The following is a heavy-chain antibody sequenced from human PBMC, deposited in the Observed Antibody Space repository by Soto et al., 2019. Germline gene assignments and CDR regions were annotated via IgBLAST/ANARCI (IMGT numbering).Heavy chain of an antibody. V-gene: IGHV1-69*13. J-gene: IGHJ6*02. Sequence: SEKVSCKASGGTFSSYAISWVRQAPGQGLEWMGGIIPIFGTANYAQKFQGRVTITADESTSTAYMELSSLRSEDTAVYYCARGSVSAATIEYYDYCMDAWRQGTTVTVPS. CDR2: IIPIFGTA. CDR3: ARGSVSAATIEYYDYCMDA. CDR1: GGTFSSYA. D-gene: IGHD2-2*01.